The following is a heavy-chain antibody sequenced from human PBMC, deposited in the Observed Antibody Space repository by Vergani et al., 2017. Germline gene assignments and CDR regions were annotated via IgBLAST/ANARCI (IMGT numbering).Heavy chain of an antibody. CDR2: IIPVFGTA. Sequence: QVQLVQSGAEVKKPGSSVKVSCKASGGTFSSYAISWVRQAPGQGLEWMGGIIPVFGTANYAQKFQGRVTITADDSKSTAYMELSSLRSEDTAVYYWASLPAYDFWCCYHQDYWGQGTLVTVSS. J-gene: IGHJ4*02. V-gene: IGHV1-69*01. CDR3: ASLPAYDFWCCYHQDY. CDR1: GGTFSSYA. D-gene: IGHD3-3*01.